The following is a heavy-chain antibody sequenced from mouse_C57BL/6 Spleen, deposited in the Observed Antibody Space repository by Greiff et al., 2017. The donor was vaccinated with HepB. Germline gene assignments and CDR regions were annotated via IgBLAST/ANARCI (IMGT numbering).Heavy chain of an antibody. Sequence: EVMLVESGGGLVQPKGSLKLSCAASGFTFNTYAMHWVRQAPGKGLEWVARIRSKSSNYATYYADSVKDRFTISRDDSQSMLYLQMNNLKTEDTAMYYCVREPYGSSYWYFDVWGTGTTVTVSS. D-gene: IGHD1-1*01. CDR2: IRSKSSNYAT. V-gene: IGHV10-3*01. J-gene: IGHJ1*03. CDR1: GFTFNTYA. CDR3: VREPYGSSYWYFDV.